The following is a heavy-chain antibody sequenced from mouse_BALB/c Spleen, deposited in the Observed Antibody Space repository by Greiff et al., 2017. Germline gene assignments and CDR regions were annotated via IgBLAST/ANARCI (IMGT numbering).Heavy chain of an antibody. Sequence: EVMLVESGPGLVKPSQSLSLTCTVTGYSITSDYAWNWIRQFPGNKLEWMGYISYSGSTSYNPSLKSRISITRDTSKNQFFLQLNSVTTEDTATYYCAREGDGYPYYAMDYWGQGTSVTVSS. V-gene: IGHV3-2*02. CDR2: ISYSGST. J-gene: IGHJ4*01. CDR3: AREGDGYPYYAMDY. D-gene: IGHD2-3*01. CDR1: GYSITSDYA.